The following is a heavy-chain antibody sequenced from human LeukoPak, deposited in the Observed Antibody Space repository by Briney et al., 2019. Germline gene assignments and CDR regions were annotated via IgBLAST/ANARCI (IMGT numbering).Heavy chain of an antibody. D-gene: IGHD1-1*01. CDR1: GGSINSPNSY. V-gene: IGHV4-39*01. CDR2: IFHDGTT. Sequence: ASETLSLTCTVSGGSINSPNSYWGWIRQPPGKGLEWIGSIFHDGTTYYSPSLKSRVTVSVDTSLNQFSLSLMSMTAVDTAVYYCARRVVAGTTVDFWGQGNLVTVSS. CDR3: ARRVVAGTTVDF. J-gene: IGHJ4*02.